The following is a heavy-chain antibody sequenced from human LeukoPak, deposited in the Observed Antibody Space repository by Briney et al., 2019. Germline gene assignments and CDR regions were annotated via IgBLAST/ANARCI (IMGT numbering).Heavy chain of an antibody. CDR3: AKVYYDSSGYHFDY. CDR1: GFTFDDYA. CDR2: ISWNSGSI. Sequence: GGSLRLSCAASGFTFDDYAMHWVRQAPGKGLEWVSGISWNSGSIGYADSVKGRFTISRDNAKNSLYLQMNSLRAEDTALYYCAKVYYDSSGYHFDYWGQGTLVTVSS. J-gene: IGHJ4*02. D-gene: IGHD3-22*01. V-gene: IGHV3-9*01.